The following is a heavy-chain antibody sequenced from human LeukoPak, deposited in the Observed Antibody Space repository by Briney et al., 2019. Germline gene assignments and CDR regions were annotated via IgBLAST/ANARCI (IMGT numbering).Heavy chain of an antibody. V-gene: IGHV4-59*01. J-gene: IGHJ4*02. CDR3: ARTDLAGFDY. CDR1: GGSISSYY. CDR2: IYYSGST. D-gene: IGHD6-25*01. Sequence: SETLSLTCTVSGGSISSYYWSWIRQPPGKGLEWIGYIYYSGSTNYNPSLKSRVTISVDTSKNQFSLKLSSVTAADTAVYYCARTDLAGFDYWGQGTLVTVSS.